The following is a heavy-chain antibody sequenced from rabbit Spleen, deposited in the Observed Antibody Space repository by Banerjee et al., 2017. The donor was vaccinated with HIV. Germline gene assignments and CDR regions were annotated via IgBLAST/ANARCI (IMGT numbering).Heavy chain of an antibody. Sequence: EQLVESGGGLVKPEGSLKLSCTASGFSFSSGYDMCWVRQAPGKGLECIACIYTGNSKTYYASWAKGRFTISKTSSPTVTLQMTSLTAADTATYFCARGNVEDWYALSLWGQGTLVTVS. CDR2: IYTGNSKT. J-gene: IGHJ3*01. CDR3: ARGNVEDWYALSL. CDR1: GFSFSSGYD. V-gene: IGHV1S45*01. D-gene: IGHD7-1*01.